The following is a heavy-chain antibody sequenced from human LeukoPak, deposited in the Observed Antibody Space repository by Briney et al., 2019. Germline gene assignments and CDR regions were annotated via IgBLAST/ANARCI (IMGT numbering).Heavy chain of an antibody. CDR1: GFTFDDYA. CDR3: AKDERLTMVRGVIIDY. D-gene: IGHD3-10*01. V-gene: IGHV3-9*01. J-gene: IGHJ4*02. Sequence: GGSLRLSCAASGFTFDDYAMHWVRQAPGKGLEWVSGISWNSGSIGYADSVKGRFTISRDNAKNSLYLQMNSLRAEDTALYYCAKDERLTMVRGVIIDYWGQGTLVTVSS. CDR2: ISWNSGSI.